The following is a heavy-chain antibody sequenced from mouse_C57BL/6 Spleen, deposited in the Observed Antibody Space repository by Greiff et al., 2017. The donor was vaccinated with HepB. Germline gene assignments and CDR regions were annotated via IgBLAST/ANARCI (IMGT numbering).Heavy chain of an antibody. J-gene: IGHJ4*01. D-gene: IGHD4-1*01. V-gene: IGHV7-1*01. CDR1: GFTFSDFY. CDR2: SRNKANDYTT. Sequence: EVKVVESGGGLVQSGRSLRLSCATSGFTFSDFYMEWVRQAPGKGLEWIAASRNKANDYTTEYSASVKGRFIVSRDTSQSILYLQMNALRAEDTAIYYCARAGELGRYYAMDYWGQGTSVTVSS. CDR3: ARAGELGRYYAMDY.